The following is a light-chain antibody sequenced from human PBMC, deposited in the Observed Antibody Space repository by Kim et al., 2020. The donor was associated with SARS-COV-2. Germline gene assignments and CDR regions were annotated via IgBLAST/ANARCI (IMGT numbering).Light chain of an antibody. V-gene: IGLV3-1*01. Sequence: VSVSPEKTATNTWSGYKLGVKDACLYQHNPGQSPVLVIYHDSKRPSGIPQRFSGSNSGNTATLTISGTQAMDEADYYCQASDSSVVFGGGTQLTVL. CDR1: KLGVKD. CDR3: QASDSSVV. J-gene: IGLJ2*01. CDR2: HDS.